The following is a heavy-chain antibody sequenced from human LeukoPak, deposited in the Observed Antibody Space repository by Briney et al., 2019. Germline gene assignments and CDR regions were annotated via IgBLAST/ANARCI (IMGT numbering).Heavy chain of an antibody. CDR3: ARDPSRYSGDY. J-gene: IGHJ4*02. Sequence: GGSLRLSCAASGFTFSNYGFHWVRQAPSEGLEWVAAMWADGIQKYYSDAVTGRFTVSRDNSQNMLFLQMNSLRVEDTAVYYCARDPSRYSGDYWGPGTLVIVSS. D-gene: IGHD5-18*01. CDR2: MWADGIQK. CDR1: GFTFSNYG. V-gene: IGHV3-33*01.